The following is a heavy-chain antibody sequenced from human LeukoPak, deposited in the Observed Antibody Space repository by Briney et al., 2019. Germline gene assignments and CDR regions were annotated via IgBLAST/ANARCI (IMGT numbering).Heavy chain of an antibody. Sequence: SETLSLTCSVSGGSISSSDYYWGWIRQPPGKGLEWIGEINHSGSTNYNPSLKSRVTISVDTSKNQFSLKLSSVTAADTAVYYCARLDIWGQGTMVTVSS. CDR2: INHSGST. CDR1: GGSISSSDYY. J-gene: IGHJ3*02. V-gene: IGHV4-39*07. CDR3: ARLDI.